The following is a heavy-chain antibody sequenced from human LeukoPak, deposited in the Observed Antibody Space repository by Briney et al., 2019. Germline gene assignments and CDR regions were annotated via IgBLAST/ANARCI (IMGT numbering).Heavy chain of an antibody. CDR2: ISWNSGSI. CDR1: GFTFDDYA. CDR3: ARAGVAATTLLNWFDP. J-gene: IGHJ5*02. V-gene: IGHV3-9*01. D-gene: IGHD2-15*01. Sequence: PGGSLRLSCAASGFTFDDYAMHWVRQAPGKGLEWVSGISWNSGSIGYADSVKGRFTISRDNAKSSLYLQMNSLRAEDTALYYCARAGVAATTLLNWFDPWGQGTLVTVSS.